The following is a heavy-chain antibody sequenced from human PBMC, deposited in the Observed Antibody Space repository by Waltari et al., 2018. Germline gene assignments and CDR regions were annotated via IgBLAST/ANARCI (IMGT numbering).Heavy chain of an antibody. V-gene: IGHV3-48*03. Sequence: VESGGGLVQPGGSLRLSCEASGFVFRCFDRNWVRQAPGKWLEGIAQIRKSGSTIYYADSVKGRFSIARDNAKESLVLQMNSLRAEDTAVYYCARHGIRRGLYYFDYWGQGALVTVSS. CDR3: ARHGIRRGLYYFDY. CDR2: IRKSGSTI. J-gene: IGHJ4*02. D-gene: IGHD2-15*01. CDR1: GFVFRCFD.